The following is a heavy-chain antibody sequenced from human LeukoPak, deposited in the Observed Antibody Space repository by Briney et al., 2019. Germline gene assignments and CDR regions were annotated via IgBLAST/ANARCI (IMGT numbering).Heavy chain of an antibody. CDR3: ARQIRFGDPWYFDY. CDR2: IYYSGNT. V-gene: IGHV4-39*01. D-gene: IGHD3-10*01. CDR1: GGSIISVSYY. J-gene: IGHJ4*02. Sequence: SETLSLTGSVAGGSIISVSYYWGWIRQPPGKGLEWIGSIYYSGNTYYNPSLKSRVTISVDTSKNQFSLKLSSVTAADTAVFYCARQIRFGDPWYFDYWGQGTLVTVSS.